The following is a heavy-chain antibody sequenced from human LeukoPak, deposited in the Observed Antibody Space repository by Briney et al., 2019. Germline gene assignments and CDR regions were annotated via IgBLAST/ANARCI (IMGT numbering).Heavy chain of an antibody. CDR1: GDSVSSKNGA. D-gene: IGHD1-7*01. J-gene: IGHJ4*02. CDR3: ARYNWNC. V-gene: IGHV6-1*01. CDR2: TYYRSKWYD. Sequence: SQTLSLTCAISGDSVSSKNGAWNWIRQSPSRGLEWLGRTYYRSKWYDEYADSVKGRVTISPDTSKNQFSLHVYSVTPEDTAVYYCARYNWNCWGQGTLVTVSS.